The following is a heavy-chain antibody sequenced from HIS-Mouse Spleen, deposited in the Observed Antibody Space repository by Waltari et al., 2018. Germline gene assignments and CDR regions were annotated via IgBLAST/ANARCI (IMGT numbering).Heavy chain of an antibody. J-gene: IGHJ4*02. CDR1: GFSLSTIGMC. D-gene: IGHD6-19*01. V-gene: IGHV2-70*15. CDR3: ARIAEGYSSGWYAFDY. CDR2: IDWDDDK. Sequence: QVTLRESGPALVKPPQPLTLTCIFSGFSLSTIGMCVSWILQPPGKALEWLARIDWDDDKYYSTSLKTRLTISKDTSKNQVVLTMTNMDPVDTATYYCARIAEGYSSGWYAFDYWGQGTLVTVSS.